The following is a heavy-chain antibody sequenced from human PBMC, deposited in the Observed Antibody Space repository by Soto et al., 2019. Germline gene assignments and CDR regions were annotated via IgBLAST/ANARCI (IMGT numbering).Heavy chain of an antibody. D-gene: IGHD6-6*01. CDR2: ISAYNGNT. CDR1: GYTFTSSG. V-gene: IGHV1-18*01. J-gene: IGHJ4*02. CDR3: ARVPWVSMQLGRADY. Sequence: ASVKVSCKASGYTFTSSGISCVRPAPGHGLEWMGWISAYNGNTNYAQKLQGRVTMTTDTSTSTAYMELRSLRSDDTAVYYCARVPWVSMQLGRADYWGQGPLVTLS.